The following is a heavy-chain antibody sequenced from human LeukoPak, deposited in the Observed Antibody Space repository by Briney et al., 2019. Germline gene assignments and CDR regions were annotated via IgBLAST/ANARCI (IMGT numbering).Heavy chain of an antibody. Sequence: SETLSLTCAVYGGSFSGYYWSWLRQPPGKGLECIGEINHSGSTNYNPSLTSRVTISVDTSKNQFSLKLSSVTAADTAVYYCARGPRAYIVVVVATTKHGFDPWGQGTLVTVSS. CDR2: INHSGST. CDR1: GGSFSGYY. D-gene: IGHD2-15*01. V-gene: IGHV4-34*01. CDR3: ARGPRAYIVVVVATTKHGFDP. J-gene: IGHJ5*02.